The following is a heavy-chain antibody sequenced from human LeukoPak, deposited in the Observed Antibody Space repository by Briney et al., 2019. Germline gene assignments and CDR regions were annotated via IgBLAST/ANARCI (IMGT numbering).Heavy chain of an antibody. D-gene: IGHD5-24*01. CDR2: INPNSGGS. J-gene: IGHJ4*02. CDR3: AGDGYNSRRFFDY. V-gene: IGHV1-2*02. Sequence: ASVKVSCKTSGYTFNAHYMHWVRQAPGQGLEWMGWINPNSGGSNYAQKFQGRVTMTSDTSINTAYMELSRLISDDTAVYYCAGDGYNSRRFFDYWGQGTLVTVSS. CDR1: GYTFNAHY.